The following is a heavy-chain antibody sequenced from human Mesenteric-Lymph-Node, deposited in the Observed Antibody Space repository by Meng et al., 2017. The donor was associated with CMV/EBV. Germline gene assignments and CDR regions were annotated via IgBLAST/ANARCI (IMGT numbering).Heavy chain of an antibody. CDR2: ISSSGSTI. CDR1: GFTFSSYE. Sequence: GGSLRLSCAASGFTFSSYEMNWVRQAPGKGLEWVSYISSSGSTIYYADSVKGRFTISRDNVKNSLYLQMNSLRAEDTAVYYCARLMYDSDGYYSRFDYWGQGTLVTVSS. D-gene: IGHD3-22*01. J-gene: IGHJ4*02. CDR3: ARLMYDSDGYYSRFDY. V-gene: IGHV3-48*03.